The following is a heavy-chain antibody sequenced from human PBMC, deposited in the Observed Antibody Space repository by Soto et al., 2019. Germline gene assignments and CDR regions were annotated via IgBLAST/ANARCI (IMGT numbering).Heavy chain of an antibody. CDR1: GYTLTELS. D-gene: IGHD2-2*01. Sequence: ASVKVSCKVSGYTLTELSMHWVRQAPGKGLEWMGGFDPEDGETIYAQKFQGRVTMTEDTSTDTAYMELSSLRSEDTAVYYCATETCSSTSCSFDYWGQGTLVTVSS. J-gene: IGHJ4*02. CDR2: FDPEDGET. V-gene: IGHV1-24*01. CDR3: ATETCSSTSCSFDY.